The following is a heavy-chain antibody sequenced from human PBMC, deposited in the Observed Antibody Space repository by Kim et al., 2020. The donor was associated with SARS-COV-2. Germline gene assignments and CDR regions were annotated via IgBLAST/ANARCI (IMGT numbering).Heavy chain of an antibody. Sequence: SETLSLTCTVSGAYITNHYWSWIRQPPGKGLEWIGNVYHSGSTRYNPSLKSRVTMSVETSKRQFSLQVTSVTAADTAIYYCVREGYFDGGSFFFDSWG. CDR2: VYHSGST. CDR3: VREGYFDGGSFFFDS. CDR1: GAYITNHY. J-gene: IGHJ5*01. V-gene: IGHV4-59*11. D-gene: IGHD2-15*01.